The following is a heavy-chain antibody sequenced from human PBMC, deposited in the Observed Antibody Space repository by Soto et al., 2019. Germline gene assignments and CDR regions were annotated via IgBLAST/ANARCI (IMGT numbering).Heavy chain of an antibody. Sequence: EVQLVESGGGLVQPGGSLRLSCAASGFTVSSNYMSWVRQAPGKGLEWVSVIYSGGSTYYADSVKGRFTISRDNSKNTLYLQMNSLRAEDTAVYYCARVVRTDYYSYYYMDVWGKGTTVTVSS. J-gene: IGHJ6*03. CDR1: GFTVSSNY. CDR3: ARVVRTDYYSYYYMDV. V-gene: IGHV3-66*01. CDR2: IYSGGST. D-gene: IGHD3-22*01.